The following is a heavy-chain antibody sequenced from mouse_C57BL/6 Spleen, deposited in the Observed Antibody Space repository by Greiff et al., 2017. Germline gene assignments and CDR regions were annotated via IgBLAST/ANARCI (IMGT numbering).Heavy chain of an antibody. CDR3: SRNYGSSYWYFDV. J-gene: IGHJ1*03. CDR2: IDPSDNET. Sequence: VQLQQPGAELVRPGSSVKLSCKASGYTFTTYWMHWVKQRPIQGLEWIGNIDPSDNETHYIQKFKDKATLTVDKSSSTAYMQLSSRTSEDAAVYYCSRNYGSSYWYFDVWGTGTTGTVAS. V-gene: IGHV1-52*01. D-gene: IGHD1-1*01. CDR1: GYTFTTYW.